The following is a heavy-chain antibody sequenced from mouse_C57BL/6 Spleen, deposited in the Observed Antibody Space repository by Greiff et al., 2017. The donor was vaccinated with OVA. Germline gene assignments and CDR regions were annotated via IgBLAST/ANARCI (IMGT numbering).Heavy chain of an antibody. J-gene: IGHJ1*03. Sequence: QVQLQQPGAELVRPGSSVKLSCKASGYTFTSYWMHWVKQRPIQGLEWIGNIDPSDSETHYNQTFKDKATLTVDKSSSTAYMQLSSLTSEDSAVYYCATGTGTEYFDVWGTGTTVTVSS. V-gene: IGHV1-52*01. CDR1: GYTFTSYW. CDR2: IDPSDSET. D-gene: IGHD4-1*01. CDR3: ATGTGTEYFDV.